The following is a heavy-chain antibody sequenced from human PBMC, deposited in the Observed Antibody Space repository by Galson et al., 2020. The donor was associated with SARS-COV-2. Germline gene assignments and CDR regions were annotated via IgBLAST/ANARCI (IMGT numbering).Heavy chain of an antibody. Sequence: TGGSLRLSCAASGFTFDDYAMHWVRQAPGKGLEWVSGISWNSGSIGYADSVKGRFTISRDNAKNSLYLQMDSLRAEDTAFYYCARGHDAFDIWGQGTMVTVSS. V-gene: IGHV3-9*01. J-gene: IGHJ3*02. CDR3: ARGHDAFDI. CDR2: ISWNSGSI. CDR1: GFTFDDYA.